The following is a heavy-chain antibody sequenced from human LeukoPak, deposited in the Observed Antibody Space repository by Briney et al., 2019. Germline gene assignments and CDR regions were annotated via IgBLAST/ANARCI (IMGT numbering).Heavy chain of an antibody. Sequence: SVKVSCKTSGGTFSSYAISWVRQAPGQGLEWMGGIIPIFGTANYAQKFQGRVTITADESTSTAYMELSSLRSEDTAVYYCARDLVRYCSGGSCYSSPYYYYGMDVWGQGTTVTVSS. CDR1: GGTFSSYA. D-gene: IGHD2-15*01. V-gene: IGHV1-69*13. CDR3: ARDLVRYCSGGSCYSSPYYYYGMDV. CDR2: IIPIFGTA. J-gene: IGHJ6*02.